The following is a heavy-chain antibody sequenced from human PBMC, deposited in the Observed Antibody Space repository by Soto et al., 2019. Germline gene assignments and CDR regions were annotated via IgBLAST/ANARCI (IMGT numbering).Heavy chain of an antibody. Sequence: SETLSVTCTVSGGSISSGVYYWSWIRQHPGKGLEWIGYIYYSGITYYNPSLKSRVTISVDTSKNQFSLKLSSVTAADTAVYYCAGTYYDFWSGPRPHYYYYGMDVWGQGTTVTVSS. CDR2: IYYSGIT. V-gene: IGHV4-31*03. CDR1: GGSISSGVYY. D-gene: IGHD3-3*01. CDR3: AGTYYDFWSGPRPHYYYYGMDV. J-gene: IGHJ6*02.